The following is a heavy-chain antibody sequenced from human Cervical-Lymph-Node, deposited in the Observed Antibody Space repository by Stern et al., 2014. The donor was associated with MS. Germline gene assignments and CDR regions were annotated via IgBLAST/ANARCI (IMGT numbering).Heavy chain of an antibody. CDR3: ARGVVSNRAAATLHNLFDP. Sequence: QDQLVQSGAEVKKPGSSMNVSCKTSGGTFSSSYAITWMRQAPGQGLEWMGRIIPILGLANYAQKFQGRVIITADKSTSTTYMELSSLTSEDTAVYYCARGVVSNRAAATLHNLFDPWGQGTLGTVSS. CDR1: GGTFSSSYA. V-gene: IGHV1-69*04. CDR2: IIPILGLA. D-gene: IGHD2-15*01. J-gene: IGHJ5*02.